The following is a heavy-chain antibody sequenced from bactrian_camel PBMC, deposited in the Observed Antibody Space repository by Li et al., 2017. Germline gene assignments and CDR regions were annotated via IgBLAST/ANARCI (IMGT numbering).Heavy chain of an antibody. J-gene: IGHJ4*01. D-gene: IGHD6*01. V-gene: IGHV3S53*01. Sequence: HVQLVESGGGSVQSGGSLGLSCAVSGYTYSNYLMAWFRQATGKERELVARIATDGFISYAVSVQGRFTISQDNAKTRVYLQMNSLKTEDMAMYYCAKGQPVVAGPGYNYWGQGTQVTVS. CDR1: GYTYSNYL. CDR3: AKGQPVVAGPGYNY. CDR2: IATDGFI.